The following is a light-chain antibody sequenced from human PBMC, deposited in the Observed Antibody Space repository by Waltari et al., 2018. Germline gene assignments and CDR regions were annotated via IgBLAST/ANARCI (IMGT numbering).Light chain of an antibody. J-gene: IGKJ1*01. CDR1: KSVLYSSNNKNY. Sequence: DIVMTQSPDSLAVSLGERATINCKSSKSVLYSSNNKNYLAWYQQKAGQPPKLLIYWASTRESGVPDRFSGSGSGTDFTLTISSLQAEDVAVYHCQQYYSISPTFGQGTKVEIK. V-gene: IGKV4-1*01. CDR2: WAS. CDR3: QQYYSISPT.